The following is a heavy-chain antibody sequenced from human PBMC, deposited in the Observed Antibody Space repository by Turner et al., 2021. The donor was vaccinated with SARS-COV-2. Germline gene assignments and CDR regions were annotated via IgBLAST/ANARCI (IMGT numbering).Heavy chain of an antibody. V-gene: IGHV3-23*01. CDR1: GFPFSSYA. D-gene: IGHD1-26*01. CDR3: AKDRIVGATMGASRA. J-gene: IGHJ5*02. CDR2: ISGSGGST. Sequence: EVQLLESGGGLVQPGGFLRLSWAASGFPFSSYAMSWVRQALGKGLEWVSTISGSGGSTYYADSVKGRFTISRDNSKKTLYLQMSSLRAEDTAVYYCAKDRIVGATMGASRAWGQGTLVTVSS.